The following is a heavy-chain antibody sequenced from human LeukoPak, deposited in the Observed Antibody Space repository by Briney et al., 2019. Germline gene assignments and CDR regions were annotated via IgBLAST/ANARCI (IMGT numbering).Heavy chain of an antibody. CDR1: GYTFTSYY. D-gene: IGHD1-26*01. CDR3: ARARDPYSGGYYNYYYGMDV. CDR2: INPSGGST. V-gene: IGHV1-46*01. J-gene: IGHJ6*02. Sequence: ASVKVSCKASGYTFTSYYMHWVRQAPGQGLEWMGIINPSGGSTGYAQKFQGRVTMTRDTSTSTVYMELSSLRSEDTAVYYCARARDPYSGGYYNYYYGMDVWGQGTTVTVSS.